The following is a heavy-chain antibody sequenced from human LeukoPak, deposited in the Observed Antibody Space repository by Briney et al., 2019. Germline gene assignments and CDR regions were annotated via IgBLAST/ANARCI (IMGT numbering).Heavy chain of an antibody. V-gene: IGHV4-39*07. D-gene: IGHD2-8*01. Sequence: SETLSLTCTVSGGSISSSSYYWGWIRQPPGKGLEWIGSIYYSGSTYYNPSLKSRVTISVDTSKNQFSLKLSSVTAADTAVYYCARTVLGLVYAPYYFDYWGQGTLVTVSS. CDR3: ARTVLGLVYAPYYFDY. CDR1: GGSISSSSYY. J-gene: IGHJ4*02. CDR2: IYYSGST.